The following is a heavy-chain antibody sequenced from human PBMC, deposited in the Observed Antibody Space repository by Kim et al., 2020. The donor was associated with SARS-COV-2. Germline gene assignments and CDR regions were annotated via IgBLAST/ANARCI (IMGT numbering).Heavy chain of an antibody. CDR2: INAGNGNT. V-gene: IGHV1-3*01. J-gene: IGHJ3*02. CDR3: ARDFVVVPAANAFDI. Sequence: ASVKVSCKASGYTFTSYAMHWVRQAPGQRLEWMGWINAGNGNTKYSQKFQGRVTITRDTSASTAYMELSSLRSEDTAVYYCARDFVVVPAANAFDIWGQGSMVTVSS. D-gene: IGHD2-2*01. CDR1: GYTFTSYA.